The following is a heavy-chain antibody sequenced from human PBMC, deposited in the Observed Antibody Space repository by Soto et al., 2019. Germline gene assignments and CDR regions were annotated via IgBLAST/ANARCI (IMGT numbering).Heavy chain of an antibody. CDR3: AKVGVGWYATIYY. J-gene: IGHJ4*02. V-gene: IGHV3-23*01. Sequence: GGSLRLSCAASGFTFSSYAMSWVRQAPGKGLEWVSVISGSGGSTYYADSVKGRFTISRDNSKNTLYLQMNSLRAEDTAVYYCAKVGVGWYATIYYWGQGTLVTVSS. D-gene: IGHD6-19*01. CDR2: ISGSGGST. CDR1: GFTFSSYA.